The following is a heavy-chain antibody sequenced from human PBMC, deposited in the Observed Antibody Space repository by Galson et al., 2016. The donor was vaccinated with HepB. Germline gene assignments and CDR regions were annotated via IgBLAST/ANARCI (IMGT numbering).Heavy chain of an antibody. D-gene: IGHD2-2*01. V-gene: IGHV5-51*01. J-gene: IGHJ6*02. CDR2: IYPGDSNT. Sequence: QSGAEVKKPGESLKISCEASGYSFVTYWIGWVRQMPGKGLEWMGIIYPGDSNTRYSPSFQGQVTISADKSISTAYLQWSSLKASYTAIYYCARHGHIESEIYAGCMDVWGQGTTVTVSS. CDR1: GYSFVTYW. CDR3: ARHGHIESEIYAGCMDV.